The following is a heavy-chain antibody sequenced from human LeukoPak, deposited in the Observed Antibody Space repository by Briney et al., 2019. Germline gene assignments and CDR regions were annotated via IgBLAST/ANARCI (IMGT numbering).Heavy chain of an antibody. D-gene: IGHD4-17*01. V-gene: IGHV4-39*01. CDR2: IYYSGST. CDR1: GGSISSSSYY. J-gene: IGHJ5*02. Sequence: PSETLSLTCTVSGGSISSSSYYWGWIRQPPGKGLEWIGSIYYSGSTYYNPSLRSRVTISVDTSKNQFSLKLSSVTAADTAVYYCARLYGDYVHCFDPWGQGTLVTVSS. CDR3: ARLYGDYVHCFDP.